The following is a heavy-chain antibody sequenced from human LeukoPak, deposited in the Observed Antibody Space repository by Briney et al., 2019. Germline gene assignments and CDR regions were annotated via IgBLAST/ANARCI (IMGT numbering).Heavy chain of an antibody. D-gene: IGHD1-26*01. CDR1: GGSISSYY. CDR2: IYYSGST. CDR3: ARDLPGRDWFDP. V-gene: IGHV4-59*12. J-gene: IGHJ5*02. Sequence: SETLSLTCTVSGGSISSYYWSWIRQPPGKGLEWIGYIYYSGSTNYNPSLKSRVTISVDKSKNQFSLKLSSVTAADTAVYYCARDLPGRDWFDPWGQGTLVTVSS.